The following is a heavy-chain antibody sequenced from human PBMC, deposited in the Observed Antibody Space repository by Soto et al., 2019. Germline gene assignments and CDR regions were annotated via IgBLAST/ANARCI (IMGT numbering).Heavy chain of an antibody. V-gene: IGHV3-21*02. Sequence: EVRLVESGGGLVKPGGSLKLSCVASGFTFSTYNMNWVRQAPGKGLEWVSSVSSGSAHIHYADSVKGRFTISRDNAKNSLYLQMNSLGAEDTAVYFCAREARGEEFDFWGQGTLVTVSS. CDR1: GFTFSTYN. D-gene: IGHD3-16*01. J-gene: IGHJ4*02. CDR3: AREARGEEFDF. CDR2: VSSGSAHI.